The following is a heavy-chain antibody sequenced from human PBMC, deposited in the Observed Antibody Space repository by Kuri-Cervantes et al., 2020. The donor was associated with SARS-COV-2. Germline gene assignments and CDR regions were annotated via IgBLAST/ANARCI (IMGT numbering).Heavy chain of an antibody. Sequence: SVKVSCKASGGTFSSYAISWVRQAPGQGLEWMGGIIPFFGTPSYAQRFEGRVTITADESTSTVYMQMSSLTFEDTAVYFCARDVGYGGSSELDITYFDCWGQGTLVTVSS. V-gene: IGHV1-69*13. CDR2: IIPFFGTP. CDR3: ARDVGYGGSSELDITYFDC. D-gene: IGHD4-23*01. CDR1: GGTFSSYA. J-gene: IGHJ4*02.